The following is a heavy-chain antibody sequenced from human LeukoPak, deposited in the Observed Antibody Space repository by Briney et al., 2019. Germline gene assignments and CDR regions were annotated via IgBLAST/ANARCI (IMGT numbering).Heavy chain of an antibody. CDR3: VHTLPYDVWSGYYTGIFDY. J-gene: IGHJ4*02. V-gene: IGHV2-5*01. Sequence: SGPTLVNPTQTLTLTCTFSGFSLSTSGVGVGWIRQPPGKALEWLAVIHWNGDKRYSPSLKSRLTITKDTSKNQVVLTMTNVDPVDTATYYCVHTLPYDVWSGYYTGIFDYWGQGTLVTVSS. D-gene: IGHD3-3*01. CDR2: IHWNGDK. CDR1: GFSLSTSGVG.